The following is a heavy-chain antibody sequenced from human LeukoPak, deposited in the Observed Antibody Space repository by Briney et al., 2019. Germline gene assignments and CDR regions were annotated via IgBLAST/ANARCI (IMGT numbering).Heavy chain of an antibody. CDR1: GGTFSSYA. J-gene: IGHJ3*02. CDR3: ARIYDFWSGPLSFDI. CDR2: IIPIFGTA. V-gene: IGHV1-69*13. Sequence: SVKVSCKASGGTFSSYAITWVRQAPGQGLEWMGGIIPIFGTANYAQKFQGRVTITADESTSTAYMELSSLRSEDTAVYYCARIYDFWSGPLSFDIWGQGTMVTVSS. D-gene: IGHD3-3*01.